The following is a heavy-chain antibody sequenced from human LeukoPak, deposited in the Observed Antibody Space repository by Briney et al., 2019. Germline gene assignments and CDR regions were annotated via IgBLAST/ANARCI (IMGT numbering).Heavy chain of an antibody. CDR1: GGTFSSYA. CDR2: IIPILGIA. CDR3: AKDLVHLLTGSSYYLAMDV. V-gene: IGHV1-69*04. J-gene: IGHJ6*02. Sequence: ASVKVSRKASGGTFSSYAISWVRQAPGQGLEWMGRIIPILGIANYAQKFQGRVTITADKSTSTAYMELSSLRSEDTAMYYCAKDLVHLLTGSSYYLAMDVWGQGTTVTVSS. D-gene: IGHD3-9*01.